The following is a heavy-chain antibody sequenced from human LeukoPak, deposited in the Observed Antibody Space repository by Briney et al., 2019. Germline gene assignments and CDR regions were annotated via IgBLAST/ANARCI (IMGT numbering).Heavy chain of an antibody. CDR3: GRAYSSDWYSSFDP. V-gene: IGHV4-59*11. Sequence: PSETLSPTCTVSGASISSHCWSWIRQPPGKGLGWIGYIYYGGSTNYNASLKSGVTISVDTNKNHFSLQLRSLTAADTAVYYCGRAYSSDWYSSFDPWGQGTLVTVSS. D-gene: IGHD6-13*01. CDR1: GASISSHC. CDR2: IYYGGST. J-gene: IGHJ5*02.